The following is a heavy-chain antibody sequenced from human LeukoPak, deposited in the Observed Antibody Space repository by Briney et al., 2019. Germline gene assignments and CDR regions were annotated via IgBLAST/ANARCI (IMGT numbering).Heavy chain of an antibody. Sequence: GASVKVPCKASGYTFTSYDINWVRQATGQGLEWMGWMNPNSGNTGYAQKFQGRVTMTRNTSISTAYMELSSLRSEDTAVYYCARLYYDYVWGSYRSYYYGMDVWGQGTTVTVSS. CDR1: GYTFTSYD. CDR2: MNPNSGNT. V-gene: IGHV1-8*01. J-gene: IGHJ6*02. CDR3: ARLYYDYVWGSYRSYYYGMDV. D-gene: IGHD3-16*02.